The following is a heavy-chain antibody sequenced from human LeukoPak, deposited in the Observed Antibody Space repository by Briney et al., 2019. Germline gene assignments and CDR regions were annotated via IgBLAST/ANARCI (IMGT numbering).Heavy chain of an antibody. D-gene: IGHD3-22*01. CDR1: GFTFSSYW. J-gene: IGHJ4*02. CDR3: ARVEKYYYDSYYFDY. Sequence: GGSLRLSCAASGFTFSSYWMSWVRQAPGKGLEWVANIKQDGSEKYYVDSVKGRFTISRDNAKNSLYLQMNSLRAEDTAVYYCARVEKYYYDSYYFDYWGQGNPVTVSS. CDR2: IKQDGSEK. V-gene: IGHV3-7*01.